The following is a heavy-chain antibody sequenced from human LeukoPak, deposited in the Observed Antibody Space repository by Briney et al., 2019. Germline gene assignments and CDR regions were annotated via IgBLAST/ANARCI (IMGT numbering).Heavy chain of an antibody. CDR3: AREGGSSSVY. Sequence: PGGSLRLSCAASGFTFSSYSMNWVRQAPGKGLEWVSVIYSGGSTYYADSVKGRLTISRDNSKNTLYLQMNSLRAEDTAVYYCAREGGSSSVYWGQGTLVTVSS. CDR2: IYSGGST. CDR1: GFTFSSYS. V-gene: IGHV3-53*01. J-gene: IGHJ4*02. D-gene: IGHD6-6*01.